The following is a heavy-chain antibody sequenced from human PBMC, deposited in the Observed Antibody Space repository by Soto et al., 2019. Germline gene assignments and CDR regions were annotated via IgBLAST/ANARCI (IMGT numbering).Heavy chain of an antibody. CDR1: GGTFSSYA. V-gene: IGHV1-69*06. Sequence: ASVKVSCKASGGTFSSYAISWVRQAPGQGLEWMGGIIPIFGTANYAQKFQGRVTITADKSTSTAYMELSSLRSEDTAVYYCAGGGWELGEDYWGQGTLVTVSS. D-gene: IGHD1-26*01. J-gene: IGHJ4*02. CDR2: IIPIFGTA. CDR3: AGGGWELGEDY.